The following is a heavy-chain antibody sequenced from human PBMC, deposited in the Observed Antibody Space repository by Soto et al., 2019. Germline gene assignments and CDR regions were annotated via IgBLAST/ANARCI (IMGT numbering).Heavy chain of an antibody. V-gene: IGHV3-30*04. CDR2: ISYDGNNK. CDR1: GITFNAFA. D-gene: IGHD3-10*01. J-gene: IGHJ5*02. CDR3: ARGFETAAWFDP. Sequence: QVHLVESGGGVVQPGRSLRLSCSASGITFNAFAMHWVRQAPGKGLEWVALISYDGNNKNYADSVQGRFTISRDNSNNPLYLQMNSLRPEDTAVYYCARGFETAAWFDPWGQGTPVTVSS.